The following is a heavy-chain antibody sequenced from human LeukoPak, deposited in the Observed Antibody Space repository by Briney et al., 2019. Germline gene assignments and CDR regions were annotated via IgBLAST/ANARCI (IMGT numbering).Heavy chain of an antibody. D-gene: IGHD2-2*01. CDR2: IDYSGST. V-gene: IGHV4-61*01. CDR3: ARAGRGYCSSTSCRLPFDY. CDR1: CASVSSSNYY. Sequence: PSETLSLTCTVACASVSSSNYYWHWIRQPPRQALEWIAYIDYSGSTNYNPSLKRRVTISVDTSKNKFSLNLSSVTAADTAVYYCARAGRGYCSSTSCRLPFDYWGQGTLVTVSS. J-gene: IGHJ4*02.